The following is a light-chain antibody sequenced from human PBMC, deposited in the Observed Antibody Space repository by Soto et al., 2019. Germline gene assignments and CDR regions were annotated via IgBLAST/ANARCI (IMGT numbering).Light chain of an antibody. CDR1: QNITNN. CDR2: EAS. Sequence: EIQMTQSPSSLSASIGDRVTITCQASQNITNNLSWYQQKPGKAPKXLIYEASSLQSGVPSRISGSGSGTDLTITISSLQPEDCETYYCQQANSFPITFGQGTRLEIK. V-gene: IGKV1-12*01. CDR3: QQANSFPIT. J-gene: IGKJ5*01.